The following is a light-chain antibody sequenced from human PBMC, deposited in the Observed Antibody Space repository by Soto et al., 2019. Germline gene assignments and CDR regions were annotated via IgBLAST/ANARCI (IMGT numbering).Light chain of an antibody. CDR1: NSNIGSNT. CDR2: DNN. V-gene: IGLV1-44*01. CDR3: AAWDDSLNGWV. J-gene: IGLJ3*02. Sequence: QSVLTQPPSASGTPGQTVAISCSGSNSNIGSNTVNWYQLFPGTAPKLLIYDNNQRPSGVPDRFSGSKSDTSASLAISGLLSDDESNYYCAAWDDSLNGWVFGGGTKLTVL.